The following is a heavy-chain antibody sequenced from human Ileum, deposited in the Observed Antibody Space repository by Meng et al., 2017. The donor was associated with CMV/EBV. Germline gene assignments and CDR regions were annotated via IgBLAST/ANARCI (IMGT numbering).Heavy chain of an antibody. CDR1: GGSFSGYY. V-gene: IGHV4-34*01. CDR2: INHSGSN. CDR3: ARRYCSSTSCYLGGFDP. D-gene: IGHD2-2*01. J-gene: IGHJ5*02. Sequence: YGGSFSGYYWSWIRQPPRKGLEWIGEINHSGSNNYNPSIKSRVTISVDTSKNQFSLKLSSVTAADTAVYYCARRYCSSTSCYLGGFDPWGQGTLVTVSS.